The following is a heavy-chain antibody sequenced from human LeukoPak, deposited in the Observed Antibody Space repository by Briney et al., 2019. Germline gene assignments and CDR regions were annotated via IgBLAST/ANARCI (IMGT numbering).Heavy chain of an antibody. D-gene: IGHD3-10*01. J-gene: IGHJ4*02. V-gene: IGHV1-2*02. CDR3: ARVELWFGELFYFDY. CDR2: INPNSGGT. Sequence: GASVKVSCKASGYTLTGYYMHWVRQAPGQGLEWMGWINPNSGGTNYAQKFQGRVTMTRDTSISTAYMELSRLRSDDTAVYYCARVELWFGELFYFDYWGQGTLVTVSS. CDR1: GYTLTGYY.